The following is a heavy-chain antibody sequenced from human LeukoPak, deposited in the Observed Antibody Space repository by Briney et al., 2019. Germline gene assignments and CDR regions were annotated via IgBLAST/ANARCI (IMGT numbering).Heavy chain of an antibody. V-gene: IGHV1-69*01. CDR2: IIPIFGTA. Sequence: SVKVSCKASGGTCSSYAISWVRQAPGQGLEWMGGIIPIFGTANYAQKFQGRVTITADESTSTAYMELSSLRSEDTAVYYCARAYSGYDFFDYWGQGILVTVSS. CDR3: ARAYSGYDFFDY. D-gene: IGHD5-12*01. J-gene: IGHJ4*02. CDR1: GGTCSSYA.